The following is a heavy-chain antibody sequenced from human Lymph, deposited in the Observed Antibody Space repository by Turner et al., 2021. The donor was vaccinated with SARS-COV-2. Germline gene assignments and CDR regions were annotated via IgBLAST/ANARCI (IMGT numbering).Heavy chain of an antibody. V-gene: IGHV3-33*01. CDR1: GFTFSSYG. J-gene: IGHJ6*02. CDR3: ARGSAGGDV. Sequence: QVQLVESGGGVVQPGRSLRLSCAASGFTFSSYGMHWVRQAPGKGLEWVAFRWYDGSNTYYADSAKGRFTISRDNSKNTLYLQMNSLRAEDTAVYYCARGSAGGDVWGQGTTVTVSS. D-gene: IGHD6-13*01. CDR2: RWYDGSNT.